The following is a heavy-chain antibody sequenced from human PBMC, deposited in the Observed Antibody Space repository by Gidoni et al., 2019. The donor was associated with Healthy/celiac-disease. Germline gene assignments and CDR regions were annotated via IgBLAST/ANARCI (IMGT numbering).Heavy chain of an antibody. Sequence: QITLNESGPTLVTPTQTLTLTCTFSGFSFSTSGVGVGWIRQPPGKALEWLELIYWNDDKRYSPSLKSRITITKDTAKNQVVLTMTNMDPVDTATYYCAQRFTGLGHWGQGTLVTVSS. V-gene: IGHV2-5*01. CDR2: IYWNDDK. CDR3: AQRFTGLGH. CDR1: GFSFSTSGVG. D-gene: IGHD3-10*01. J-gene: IGHJ5*02.